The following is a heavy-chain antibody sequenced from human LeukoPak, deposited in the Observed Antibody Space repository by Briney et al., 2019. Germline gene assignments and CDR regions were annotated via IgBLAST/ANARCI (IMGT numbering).Heavy chain of an antibody. CDR3: ARDHNDYGDLSNWFDP. D-gene: IGHD4-17*01. Sequence: SETLSLTCDVSGGSISSSNWWTWVRQPPGKGLEWIGSIYYSGSTYYNPSLKSRVTISVDTSKNQFSLKLSSVTAADTAVYYCARDHNDYGDLSNWFDPWGQGTLVTVSS. CDR2: IYYSGST. V-gene: IGHV4-4*02. CDR1: GGSISSSNW. J-gene: IGHJ5*02.